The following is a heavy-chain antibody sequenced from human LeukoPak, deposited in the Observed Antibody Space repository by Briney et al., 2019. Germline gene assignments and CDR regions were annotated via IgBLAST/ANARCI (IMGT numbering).Heavy chain of an antibody. J-gene: IGHJ6*03. CDR1: GITFSNYA. D-gene: IGHD3-22*01. V-gene: IGHV3-23*01. CDR2: IGGSGGST. CDR3: AKGNMIVVVTGYYMDV. Sequence: PGGSLRLSCAASGITFSNYAMTWVRQAPGKGLEWVSGIGGSGGSTYYADSVKGRFTISRDNSKNTLYLQMNSLRAEDTAVYYCAKGNMIVVVTGYYMDVWGKETTVTVSS.